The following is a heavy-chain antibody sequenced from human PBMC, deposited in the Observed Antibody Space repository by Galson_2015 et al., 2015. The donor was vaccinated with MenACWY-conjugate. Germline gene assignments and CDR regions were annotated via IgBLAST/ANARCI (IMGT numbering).Heavy chain of an antibody. J-gene: IGHJ5*02. Sequence: ETLSLTCAVYGGSFSGYYWSWIRPPPGKGLEWIGEINHSGSTNYNPSLESRVTISVDTSKNQFSLKLSSATAADTAVYYCARGHLNSNYYDSSGPAMYNWFDPWGQGTLVTVSS. V-gene: IGHV4-34*01. CDR2: INHSGST. CDR3: ARGHLNSNYYDSSGPAMYNWFDP. D-gene: IGHD3-22*01. CDR1: GGSFSGYY.